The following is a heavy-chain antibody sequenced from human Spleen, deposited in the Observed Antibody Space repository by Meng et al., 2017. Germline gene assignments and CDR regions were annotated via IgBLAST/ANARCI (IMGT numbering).Heavy chain of an antibody. CDR2: ISDRGDIT. D-gene: IGHD6-13*01. CDR3: TKAGAAAGFDY. CDR1: GFTFNIYA. J-gene: IGHJ4*02. V-gene: IGHV3-23*01. Sequence: GGSLRLSCAASGFTFNIYAMSWVRQAPGKGLEWVSAISDRGDITYYADSVKGRFTISRDNSRNTLYLRMDSLRAEDTAVYYCTKAGAAAGFDYWGQGTLVTVSS.